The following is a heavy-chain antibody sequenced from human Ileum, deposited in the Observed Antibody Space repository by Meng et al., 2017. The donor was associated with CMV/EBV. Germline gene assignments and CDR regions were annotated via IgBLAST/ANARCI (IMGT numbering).Heavy chain of an antibody. V-gene: IGHV4-39*07. D-gene: IGHD2/OR15-2a*01. Sequence: PQLWESGIVVCKPLEALSLTCVCSRGPISSNFYWGLIRYSSGKGLESIGSLYYNGDTYYNPSLESRVTLSVDTSQNQFSLKLNSVIAADTAVYYCAQRIYIDSYYFDSWGQGTLVTVSS. CDR3: AQRIYIDSYYFDS. CDR2: LYYNGDT. CDR1: RGPISSNFY. J-gene: IGHJ4*02.